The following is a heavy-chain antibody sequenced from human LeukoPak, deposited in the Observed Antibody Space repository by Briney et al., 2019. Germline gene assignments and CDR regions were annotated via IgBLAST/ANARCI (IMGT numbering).Heavy chain of an antibody. CDR1: GFPFSNSW. V-gene: IGHV3-23*01. Sequence: GGSLRLSCAVSGFPFSNSWMYWVRQAPGKGLEWVSAISGSGGSTYYADSVKGRFTISRDNSKNTLYLQMNSLRAEDTAVYYCAKERSGGWTDWSDPWGQGTLVTVSS. J-gene: IGHJ5*02. CDR2: ISGSGGST. CDR3: AKERSGGWTDWSDP. D-gene: IGHD6-19*01.